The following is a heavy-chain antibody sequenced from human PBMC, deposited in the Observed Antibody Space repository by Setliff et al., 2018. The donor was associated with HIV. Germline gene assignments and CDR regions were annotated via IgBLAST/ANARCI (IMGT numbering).Heavy chain of an antibody. CDR2: VYSNGNT. CDR1: GDSVGSYF. J-gene: IGHJ5*02. Sequence: SETLSLTCSASGDSVGSYFWAWIRQPAGKGLEWIGRVYSNGNTNYNPSLKSRVTMAVDMSKNQIFLSLTSVTAADTGVYYCARDSGITMVRKVIGRAGLDAWGQGTRVTVSS. V-gene: IGHV4-4*07. CDR3: ARDSGITMVRKVIGRAGLDA. D-gene: IGHD3-10*01.